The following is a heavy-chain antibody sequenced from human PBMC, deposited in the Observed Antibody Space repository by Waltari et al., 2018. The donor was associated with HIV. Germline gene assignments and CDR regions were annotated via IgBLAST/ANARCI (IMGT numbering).Heavy chain of an antibody. CDR2: ISYGGRH. D-gene: IGHD4-4*01. J-gene: IGHJ5*02. CDR1: GGSISSSSYY. CDR3: ASVEMGNDYIAGWFDP. Sequence: QLQLQESGPGLVKPSETLSLTCTVSGGSISSSSYYWGWIRQHPGKGLGWIGSISYGGRHYSNPSRTRRVTISGDTSKNQFSHKRSSVTASDTAVYYFASVEMGNDYIAGWFDPWRQGTLVTVSS. V-gene: IGHV4-39*07.